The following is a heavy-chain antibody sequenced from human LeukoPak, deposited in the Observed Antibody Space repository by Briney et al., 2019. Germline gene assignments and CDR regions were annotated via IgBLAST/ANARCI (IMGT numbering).Heavy chain of an antibody. Sequence: GGSLRLSCAASGFTFSNYAMSWVRQAPGKGLEWVSAISGRPSYADSVKGRFTISRDNSKNTLYLQVNSQRAEDTAVYYCAKALDYWYFDYWGQGTLVTVSS. V-gene: IGHV3-23*01. CDR3: AKALDYWYFDY. J-gene: IGHJ4*02. D-gene: IGHD2/OR15-2a*01. CDR2: ISGRP. CDR1: GFTFSNYA.